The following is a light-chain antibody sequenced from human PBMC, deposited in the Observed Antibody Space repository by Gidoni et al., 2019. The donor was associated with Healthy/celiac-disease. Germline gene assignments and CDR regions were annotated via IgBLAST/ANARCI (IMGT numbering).Light chain of an antibody. J-gene: IGKJ4*01. CDR3: QQYNSYSGT. CDR1: QSISSG. V-gene: IGKV1-5*03. CDR2: KAS. Sequence: DIQMTQSPSTLSASVGDRVTITCRASQSISSGLAWYPQKPGKAPKLLIYKASSLESGVPSRFSGSGSGTEFTLTISSLQPDDFATYYCQQYNSYSGTFGGGTKVEIK.